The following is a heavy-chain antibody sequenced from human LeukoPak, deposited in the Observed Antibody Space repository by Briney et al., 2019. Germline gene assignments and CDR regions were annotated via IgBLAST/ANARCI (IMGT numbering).Heavy chain of an antibody. V-gene: IGHV4-34*01. CDR3: ATSTVINDYCFDY. Sequence: PSETLSLTCGVYGGSFSGYYWSWIRQPPGKGLEWIGEINHSGSTNYNPSLKSRVTISVDTAKNQLSLKVSSVTAADTAVYYCATSTVINDYCFDYWGQGALVTVSS. CDR2: INHSGST. CDR1: GGSFSGYY. D-gene: IGHD4-23*01. J-gene: IGHJ4*02.